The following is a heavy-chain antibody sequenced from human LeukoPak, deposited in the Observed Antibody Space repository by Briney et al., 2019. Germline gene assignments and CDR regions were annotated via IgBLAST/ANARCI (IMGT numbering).Heavy chain of an antibody. D-gene: IGHD2/OR15-2a*01. CDR3: ARGLSMAR. Sequence: SETLSLTCAVYGGSFSGYYWSWIRQPPGKGLEWIGEINHSGSTNYNPSLKSRVTISVDTSKNQFSLKLSSVTAADTAVYYCARGLSMARWGQGTLVTVSS. CDR1: GGSFSGYY. J-gene: IGHJ4*02. V-gene: IGHV4-34*01. CDR2: INHSGST.